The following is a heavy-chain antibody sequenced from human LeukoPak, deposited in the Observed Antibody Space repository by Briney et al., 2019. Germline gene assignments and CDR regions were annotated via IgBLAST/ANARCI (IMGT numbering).Heavy chain of an antibody. CDR2: IYHSVST. Sequence: PGTLSLTCAVSVGSLSISPWWSWARRPPGKGLKWIGEIYHSVSTNYCPALKSRVTISVDNAKNQFSQKLSSMTAADTTVYYYARGPYYYDSSGYYRPYYGMDVWGQGTTVTVSS. D-gene: IGHD3-22*01. J-gene: IGHJ6*02. V-gene: IGHV4-4*03. CDR1: VGSLSISPW. CDR3: ARGPYYYDSSGYYRPYYGMDV.